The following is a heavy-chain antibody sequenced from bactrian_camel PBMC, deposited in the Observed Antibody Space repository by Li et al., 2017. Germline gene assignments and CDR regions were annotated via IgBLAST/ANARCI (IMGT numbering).Heavy chain of an antibody. CDR1: GFTFSKVA. CDR3: VRAASSQMGWADFGY. D-gene: IGHD5*01. V-gene: IGHV3S31*01. CDR2: INGVGSGT. Sequence: VQLVESGGGSVQAGGSLILSCTASGFTFSKVAMNWVRQAPGKGLEWVSAINGVGSGTYYANSVKGRFTISRDNANNTLYLQLSSLVTEDTAVYYCVRAASSQMGWADFGYWGQGTQVTVS. J-gene: IGHJ6*01.